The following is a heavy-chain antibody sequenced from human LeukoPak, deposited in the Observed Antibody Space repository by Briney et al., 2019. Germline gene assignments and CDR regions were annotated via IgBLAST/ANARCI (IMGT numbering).Heavy chain of an antibody. CDR1: GGSFSGYY. V-gene: IGHV4-34*01. J-gene: IGHJ6*02. CDR3: ARDLCSGGSCYSDYYYGMDV. CDR2: INHSGST. D-gene: IGHD2-15*01. Sequence: SETLSLTCAVYGGSFSGYYWGWIRQPPGKGLEWIGEINHSGSTNYNPSLKSRVTISVDTSKNQFSLKLSSVTAADTAVYYCARDLCSGGSCYSDYYYGMDVWGQGTTVTVSS.